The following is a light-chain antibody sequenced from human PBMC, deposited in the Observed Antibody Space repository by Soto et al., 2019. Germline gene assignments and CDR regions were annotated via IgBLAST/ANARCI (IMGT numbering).Light chain of an antibody. CDR1: SSDVGGYNY. V-gene: IGLV2-8*01. CDR3: SSYAGSNNVVV. CDR2: EVS. Sequence: QPVLTQPPSASGSPGQSVTISCTGTSSDVGGYNYVSWYQQHPGKAPKLMIYEVSKRPSGVPDRFSGSKSGNTASLTVSGLQAEDEADDYCSSYAGSNNVVVFGGGTKITVL. J-gene: IGLJ2*01.